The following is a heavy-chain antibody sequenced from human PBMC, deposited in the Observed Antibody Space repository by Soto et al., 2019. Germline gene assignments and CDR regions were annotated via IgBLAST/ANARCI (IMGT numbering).Heavy chain of an antibody. CDR2: IYHSGST. CDR3: ARFVFFLTGTTKDYYYGMDV. V-gene: IGHV4-4*02. Sequence: SETLSLTCAVSGGSISSSNWWSWVRQPPGKGLEWIGEIYHSGSTNYNPSLTSRVTISVDKSKNQFSLKLSSVTAADTAVYYCARFVFFLTGTTKDYYYGMDVWGQGTTVTVSS. J-gene: IGHJ6*02. D-gene: IGHD1-7*01. CDR1: GGSISSSNW.